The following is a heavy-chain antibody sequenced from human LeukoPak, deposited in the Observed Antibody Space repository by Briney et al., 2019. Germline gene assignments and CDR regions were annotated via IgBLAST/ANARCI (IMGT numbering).Heavy chain of an antibody. CDR2: ISAYNGNT. Sequence: ASVKVSCKASGYTFTSYGISWVRQAPGRGLEWMGWISAYNGNTNYAQKLQGRVTMTTDTSTSTAYMELRSLRSDDTAVYYCARVRNYYDSSGATYFDYWGQGTLVTVSS. J-gene: IGHJ4*02. V-gene: IGHV1-18*01. CDR3: ARVRNYYDSSGATYFDY. CDR1: GYTFTSYG. D-gene: IGHD3-22*01.